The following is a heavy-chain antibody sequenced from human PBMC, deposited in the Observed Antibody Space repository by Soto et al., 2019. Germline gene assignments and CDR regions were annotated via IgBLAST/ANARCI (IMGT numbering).Heavy chain of an antibody. CDR1: GGSISSYY. CDR3: ARDRDYYGSGSYSGWFDP. J-gene: IGHJ5*02. D-gene: IGHD3-10*01. CDR2: IYYSGST. V-gene: IGHV4-59*01. Sequence: SETLSLTCTVSGGSISSYYWSWIRQPPGKGLEWIGYIYYSGSTNYNPSLKSRVTISVDTSKNQFPLKLSSVTAADTAVYYCARDRDYYGSGSYSGWFDPWGQGTLVTVSS.